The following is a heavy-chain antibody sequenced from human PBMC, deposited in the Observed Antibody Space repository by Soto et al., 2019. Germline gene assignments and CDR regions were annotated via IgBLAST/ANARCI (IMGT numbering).Heavy chain of an antibody. Sequence: QVQLVQSGAEVKKPGASVKVSCKASGYTFTSYGISWVRQAPGQGLEWMGWISAYNGNTNYAQKLQGRVTMTTDTSTSTAYMELRSLRSDDTAVYYCARVPYIVVVPAARYYYYYGMDVWGQGTTVTVSS. V-gene: IGHV1-18*04. J-gene: IGHJ6*02. D-gene: IGHD2-2*01. CDR2: ISAYNGNT. CDR3: ARVPYIVVVPAARYYYYYGMDV. CDR1: GYTFTSYG.